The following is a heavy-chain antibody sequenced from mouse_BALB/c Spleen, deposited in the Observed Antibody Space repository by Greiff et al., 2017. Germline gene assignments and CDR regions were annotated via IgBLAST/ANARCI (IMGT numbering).Heavy chain of an antibody. J-gene: IGHJ2*01. CDR3: ARDLGSFDY. CDR2: IRNKANGYTT. D-gene: IGHD3-1*01. CDR1: GFTFTDYY. V-gene: IGHV7-3*02. Sequence: EVQLVESGGGLVQPGGSLRLSCATSGFTFTDYYMSWVRQPPGKALEWLGFIRNKANGYTTEYSASVKGRFTISRDNSQSILYLQMNTLRAEDSATYYCARDLGSFDYWGQGTTLTVSS.